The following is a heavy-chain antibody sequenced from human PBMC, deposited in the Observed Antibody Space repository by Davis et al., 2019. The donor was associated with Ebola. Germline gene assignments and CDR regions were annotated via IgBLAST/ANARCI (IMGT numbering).Heavy chain of an antibody. D-gene: IGHD4-11*01. CDR3: ARVKTTVGYYGMDV. CDR2: INAGNGNT. CDR1: GYTFTSYA. Sequence: ASVKVSCKASGYTFTSYAMHWVRQAPGQRLEWMGWINAGNGNTKYSQKFQGRVTITRDTSASTAYMELSSLRSEDTAVYYCARVKTTVGYYGMDVWGQGTTVTVSS. V-gene: IGHV1-3*01. J-gene: IGHJ6*02.